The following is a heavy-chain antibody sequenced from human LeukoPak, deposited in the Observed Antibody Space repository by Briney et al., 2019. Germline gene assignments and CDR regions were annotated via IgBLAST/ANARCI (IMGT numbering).Heavy chain of an antibody. J-gene: IGHJ5*02. CDR3: ARVGSSASFSYNWFDP. CDR1: GFTFSTYW. V-gene: IGHV3-7*01. Sequence: GGSLRLSCAASGFTFSTYWMAWVRQAPGKGLEWVANMRYDEIKIYYGDSVKGRFTISRDNAKNSLYLQMNSLRVEDTAVYYCARVGSSASFSYNWFDPWGQGTLVTVSS. D-gene: IGHD2/OR15-2a*01. CDR2: MRYDEIKI.